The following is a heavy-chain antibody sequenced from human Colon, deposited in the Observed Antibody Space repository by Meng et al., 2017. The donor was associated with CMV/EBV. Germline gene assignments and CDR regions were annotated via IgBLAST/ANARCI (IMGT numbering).Heavy chain of an antibody. CDR3: ARVGYYGMDV. J-gene: IGHJ6*02. V-gene: IGHV4-61*01. CDR2: IYYSGST. CDR1: GGSVSSGSYY. Sequence: GSLRLSCPVSGGSVSSGSYYWCWIRQPPGKGLEWIGYIYYSGSTNYHPSLKSRVTISVDTSKNQFSLKLSSVTAADTAVYYGARVGYYGMDVWGQGTTVTVSS. D-gene: IGHD3-16*01.